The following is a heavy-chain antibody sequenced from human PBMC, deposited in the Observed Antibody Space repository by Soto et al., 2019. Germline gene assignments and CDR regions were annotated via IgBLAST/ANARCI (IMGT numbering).Heavy chain of an antibody. V-gene: IGHV4-59*12. Sequence: SETLSLTCTVSGGSISSYYWSWIRQPPGKGLEWIGYIYYSGSTNYNPSLKSRVTISVDTSKNQFSLKLSSVTAADTAVYYCARDLLAVAGTFDYWGQGTLVTVSS. D-gene: IGHD6-19*01. J-gene: IGHJ4*02. CDR3: ARDLLAVAGTFDY. CDR2: IYYSGST. CDR1: GGSISSYY.